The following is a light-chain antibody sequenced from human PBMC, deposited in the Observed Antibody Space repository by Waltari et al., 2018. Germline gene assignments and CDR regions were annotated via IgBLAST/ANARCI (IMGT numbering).Light chain of an antibody. V-gene: IGLV1-40*01. CDR1: RSNIGAGYD. Sequence: QSVLTQPPSVSGAPGQRVTIPCTGSRSNIGAGYDVHWYQQLPGTAPKLLIYGNSNRPSGVPDRFSGSKSGTSASLAITGLQAEDEADYYCQSYDSSLSANYVFGTGTKVTVL. CDR3: QSYDSSLSANYV. J-gene: IGLJ1*01. CDR2: GNS.